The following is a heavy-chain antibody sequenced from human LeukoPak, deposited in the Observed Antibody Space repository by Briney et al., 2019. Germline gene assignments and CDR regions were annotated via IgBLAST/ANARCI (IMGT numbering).Heavy chain of an antibody. V-gene: IGHV3-21*01. J-gene: IGHJ1*01. CDR1: GFTFSSYS. CDR2: IGSSSSYI. D-gene: IGHD6-13*01. Sequence: KSGGSLRLSCAASGFTFSSYSMNWVRQAPGKGLEWVSSIGSSSSYIYYADSVKGRFTISRDNAKNSLYLQMNSLRAEDTAVYYCARDWPTIAAAGTIPEYFQHWGQGTLVTVSS. CDR3: ARDWPTIAAAGTIPEYFQH.